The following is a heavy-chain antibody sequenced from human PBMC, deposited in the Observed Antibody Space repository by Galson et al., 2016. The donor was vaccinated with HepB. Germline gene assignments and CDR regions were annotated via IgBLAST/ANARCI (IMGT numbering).Heavy chain of an antibody. CDR3: ARIGSRPGAHPDVIVPTGGIDF. J-gene: IGHJ4*01. CDR2: IYYSGRT. Sequence: SETLSLTCNVSGGSISSSNYYGGWIRQPPGMGLEWIGSIYYSGRTYYNPSLRSRVTISVDTSKNQFSLKLSSVTAADTAVYYCARIGSRPGAHPDVIVPTGGIDFWGQGTLVT. V-gene: IGHV4-39*01. D-gene: IGHD2-2*01. CDR1: GGSISSSNYY.